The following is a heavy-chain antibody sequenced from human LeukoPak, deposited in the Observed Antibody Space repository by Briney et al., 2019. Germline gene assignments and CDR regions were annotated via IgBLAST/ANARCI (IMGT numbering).Heavy chain of an antibody. D-gene: IGHD6-13*01. CDR1: GFTFSSYG. CDR3: ARAAAAAPGNWFDP. CDR2: IWYDGSNK. Sequence: GRSLRLSCAASGFTFSSYGMHWVRQAPGKGLEWVAVIWYDGSNKYYADSVKGRFTISRDDSKNTLYLQMNSLRAEDTAVYYCARAAAAAPGNWFDPWGQGTLVTVSS. J-gene: IGHJ5*02. V-gene: IGHV3-33*01.